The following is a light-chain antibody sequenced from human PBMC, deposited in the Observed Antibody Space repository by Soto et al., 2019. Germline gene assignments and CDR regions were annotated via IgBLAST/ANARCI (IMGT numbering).Light chain of an antibody. CDR1: QGISTD. V-gene: IGKV1-17*01. J-gene: IGKJ4*01. CDR3: QQPNSYPLT. CDR2: AAS. Sequence: DIQMTQSPSSLSASVGDRVTITCRASQGISTDLDWYQQKPGKAPKRLIYAASSLQSGVPSRFSGSGSGTEFTLTISSLQPEDFATYYCQQPNSYPLTFGGGTKVEIK.